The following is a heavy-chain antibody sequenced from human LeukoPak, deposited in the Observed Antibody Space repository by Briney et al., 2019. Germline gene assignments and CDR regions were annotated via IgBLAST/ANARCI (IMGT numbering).Heavy chain of an antibody. V-gene: IGHV4-39*07. CDR3: ARGTYTMTTDAFDI. D-gene: IGHD2-2*02. J-gene: IGHJ3*02. CDR2: IFYTGNT. CDR1: GGSISSSSYY. Sequence: PSETLSLTCTVSGGSISSSSYYWGWIRQPPGKGLEWIGYIFYTGNTYYNPSLKSRVTISVDTSKNQFSLKLSSVTVADTAVYYCARGTYTMTTDAFDIWGQGTMVTVSS.